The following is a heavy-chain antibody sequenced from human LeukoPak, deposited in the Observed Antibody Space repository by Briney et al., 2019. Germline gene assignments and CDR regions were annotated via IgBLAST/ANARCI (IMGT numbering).Heavy chain of an antibody. CDR1: GFTFSSYA. CDR2: ISYDGSNK. V-gene: IGHV3-30-3*01. Sequence: GGSLRLSCVASGFTFSSYAMHWVRQAPGKGLEWVAVISYDGSNKYYADSVKGRFTISRDNSKNTLYLQMNSLRAEDTAVYYCARANWNDAFDIWGQGTMVTVSS. CDR3: ARANWNDAFDI. J-gene: IGHJ3*02. D-gene: IGHD1-20*01.